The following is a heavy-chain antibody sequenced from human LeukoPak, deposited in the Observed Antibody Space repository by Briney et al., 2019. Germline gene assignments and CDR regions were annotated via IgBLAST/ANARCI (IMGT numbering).Heavy chain of an antibody. CDR3: ATSTVVVTAIAPPTWNWFDP. CDR2: ISYDGSNK. V-gene: IGHV3-30*03. Sequence: PGGSLRLSCAASGFTFSSYGMHWVRQAPGKGLEWVAVISYDGSNKYYADSVKGRFTISRDNSKNTLYLQMNSLRSEDTAVYYCATSTVVVTAIAPPTWNWFDPWGQGTLVTVSS. CDR1: GFTFSSYG. J-gene: IGHJ5*02. D-gene: IGHD2-21*02.